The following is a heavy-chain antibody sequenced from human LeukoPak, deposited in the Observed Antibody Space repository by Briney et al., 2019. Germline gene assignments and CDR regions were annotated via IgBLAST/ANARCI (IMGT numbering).Heavy chain of an antibody. V-gene: IGHV3-23*01. CDR2: ISGSGGST. J-gene: IGHJ4*02. D-gene: IGHD6-13*01. CDR3: AKDRVYMGIAATY. Sequence: GGSLGLSCAASGFTFSSYAMSWVRQAPGKGLEWVSAISGSGGSTYYADSVKGRFTISRDNSKNTLYLQMNSLRAEDTAVYYCAKDRVYMGIAATYWGQGTLVTVSS. CDR1: GFTFSSYA.